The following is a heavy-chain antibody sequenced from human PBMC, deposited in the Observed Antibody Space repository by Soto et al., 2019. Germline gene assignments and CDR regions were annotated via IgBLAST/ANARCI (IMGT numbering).Heavy chain of an antibody. D-gene: IGHD2-2*02. V-gene: IGHV1-69*13. Sequence: GASVKVSCKASGGTFSSYAISWVRQAPGQGLEWMGGIIPIFGTANYAQKFQGRVTITADESTSTAYMELSSLRSEDTAVYYCARPYCSSTSCYNYYYYGMDVWGQGTTVTVSS. CDR1: GGTFSSYA. CDR3: ARPYCSSTSCYNYYYYGMDV. J-gene: IGHJ6*02. CDR2: IIPIFGTA.